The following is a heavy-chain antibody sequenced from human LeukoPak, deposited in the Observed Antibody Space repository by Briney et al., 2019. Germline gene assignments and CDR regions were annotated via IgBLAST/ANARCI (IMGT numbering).Heavy chain of an antibody. CDR2: ISWNSGSI. V-gene: IGHV3-9*01. CDR3: AKASGFGDHYFDY. J-gene: IGHJ4*02. Sequence: GRSPRLSGAASGFTFDDYAMHWVRQAPGKGLEGVSGISWNSGSIGYADSVKGRFTISRNNAKNSLYLQMNSLRAEDTALYYCAKASGFGDHYFDYWGQGTLVTVSS. CDR1: GFTFDDYA. D-gene: IGHD3-10*01.